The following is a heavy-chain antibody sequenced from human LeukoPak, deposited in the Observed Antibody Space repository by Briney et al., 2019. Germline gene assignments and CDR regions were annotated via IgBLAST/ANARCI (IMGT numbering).Heavy chain of an antibody. Sequence: GRSLRLSCAASGFTFSSYAMSWVRQAPGKGLEWVSAISGSGGSTYYADPVKGRFTISRDNSKNTLYLQMNSLRAEDTAVYYCAKKVGATPLSYYYYYYMDVWGKGTTVTVSS. D-gene: IGHD1-26*01. CDR3: AKKVGATPLSYYYYYYMDV. CDR1: GFTFSSYA. CDR2: ISGSGGST. J-gene: IGHJ6*03. V-gene: IGHV3-23*01.